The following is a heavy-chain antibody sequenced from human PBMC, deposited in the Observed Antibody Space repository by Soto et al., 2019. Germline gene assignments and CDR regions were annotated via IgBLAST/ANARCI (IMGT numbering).Heavy chain of an antibody. CDR1: GFIFSEST. CDR3: VKQENGLDGVAFDY. J-gene: IGHJ4*02. Sequence: GGSLRLSCSASGFIFSESTIYWVRQVPGKGLEAISAVSTSGRSTYYADSVKDRFTISRDNSKNTLFLQMGSLRPEDTAIYYCVKQENGLDGVAFDYWGQGTQVPVSS. V-gene: IGHV3-64D*06. CDR2: VSTSGRST. D-gene: IGHD2-15*01.